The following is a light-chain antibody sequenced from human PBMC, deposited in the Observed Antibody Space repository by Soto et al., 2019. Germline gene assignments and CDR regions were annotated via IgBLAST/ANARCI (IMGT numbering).Light chain of an antibody. V-gene: IGLV1-51*01. J-gene: IGLJ3*02. CDR3: GAWDSDLSVMM. CDR2: DNY. CDR1: SANVGSNY. Sequence: QSVLTQPPSVSAAPGQKVTISCSGSSANVGSNYVSWYQQVPGTAPKLLIYDNYKRPSGIPDRFSGSKSGTSATLGIAGLQTGDEADYHCGAWDSDLSVMMFGGGTKLTVL.